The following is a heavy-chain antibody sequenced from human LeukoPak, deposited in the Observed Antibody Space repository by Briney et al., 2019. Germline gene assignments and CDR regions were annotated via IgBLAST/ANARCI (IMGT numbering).Heavy chain of an antibody. CDR3: ATIARWELLPWESRYFDY. J-gene: IGHJ4*02. D-gene: IGHD1-26*01. CDR2: FDPEDGET. V-gene: IGHV1-24*01. CDR1: GYTLTELS. Sequence: GASVKVSCKVSGYTLTELSMHWVRQAPGKGLEWMGGFDPEDGETIYAQKFQGRVTMTEDTSTDTAHMELSSLRSEDTAVYYCATIARWELLPWESRYFDYWGQGTLVTVSS.